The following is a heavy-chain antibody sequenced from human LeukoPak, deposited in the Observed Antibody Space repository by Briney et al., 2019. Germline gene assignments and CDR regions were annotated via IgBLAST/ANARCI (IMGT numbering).Heavy chain of an antibody. J-gene: IGHJ5*02. Sequence: ASVKVSCKASGYTFTGYYMHWVRQAPGQGLEWMGWINPNSGGTNYAQKFQGRVTMTRDTSISTAYMELSRLRSDDTAVYYCARVSSGSYYVWWFDPWGQGTLVTVSS. CDR3: ARVSSGSYYVWWFDP. D-gene: IGHD1-26*01. V-gene: IGHV1-2*02. CDR2: INPNSGGT. CDR1: GYTFTGYY.